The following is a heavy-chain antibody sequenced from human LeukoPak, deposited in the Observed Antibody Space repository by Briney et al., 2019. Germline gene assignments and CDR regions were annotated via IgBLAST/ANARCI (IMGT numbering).Heavy chain of an antibody. J-gene: IGHJ3*02. Sequence: PSETLSLTCTVSGGSISSHSWSWIRQPAGKGLEWIGRIYTRGSTNYNPSLKSRVTMSVDTSKNQFSLKLSSVTAADTAVYYCARGRYCSADICSGGDAFDIWGQGTMVSVSS. D-gene: IGHD2-15*01. CDR3: ARGRYCSADICSGGDAFDI. CDR2: IYTRGST. V-gene: IGHV4-4*07. CDR1: GGSISSHS.